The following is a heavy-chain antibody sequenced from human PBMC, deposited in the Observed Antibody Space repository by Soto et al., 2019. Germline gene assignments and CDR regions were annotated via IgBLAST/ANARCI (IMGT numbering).Heavy chain of an antibody. CDR2: ISSNSAYI. Sequence: GGSLRLSCAASGFTFRSFTMNWVRQAPGKGLEWVSTISSNSAYIYYTDALRGRFTISRDNAKNSLHLQMNSLRAEDTAVYYCAKLGSGYYTGLYFEYWGQGTLVTVSS. CDR1: GFTFRSFT. V-gene: IGHV3-21*04. CDR3: AKLGSGYYTGLYFEY. D-gene: IGHD3-3*01. J-gene: IGHJ4*02.